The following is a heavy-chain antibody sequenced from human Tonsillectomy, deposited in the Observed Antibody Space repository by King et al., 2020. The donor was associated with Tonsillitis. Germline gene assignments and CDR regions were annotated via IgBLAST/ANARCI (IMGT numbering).Heavy chain of an antibody. Sequence: QLQESGPGLVKPSETLSLTCTVSGDSISNYYWSWIRQPPGKGLEWIGYIYYSGSTNSNPSLKCRVTISVDTSKNPFSLTLSSVTAADTAMYYCARGLRSASWYFDYWGQGTLVTVTS. CDR3: ARGLRSASWYFDY. D-gene: IGHD2-2*01. J-gene: IGHJ4*02. CDR1: GDSISNYY. CDR2: IYYSGST. V-gene: IGHV4-59*01.